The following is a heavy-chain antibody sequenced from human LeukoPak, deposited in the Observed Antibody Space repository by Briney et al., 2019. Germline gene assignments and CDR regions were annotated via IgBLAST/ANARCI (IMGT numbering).Heavy chain of an antibody. Sequence: GGSLRLSCEASGFTFSSYAMNWVRQAPGKGLEWVSAISDSGGGTYYADSVKGRFTISRDNSKNTLYLQMNSLRAEDTAVYYCAKDLLYYYDSSGYFWGQGTLVTVSS. CDR3: AKDLLYYYDSSGYF. CDR2: ISDSGGGT. V-gene: IGHV3-23*01. CDR1: GFTFSSYA. D-gene: IGHD3-22*01. J-gene: IGHJ4*02.